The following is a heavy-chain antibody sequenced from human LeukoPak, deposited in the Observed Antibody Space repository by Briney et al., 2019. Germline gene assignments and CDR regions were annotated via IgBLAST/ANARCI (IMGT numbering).Heavy chain of an antibody. CDR2: IYYSGST. CDR3: ARDGGYSGYLT. Sequence: SETLSLTCTVSGGSISSYYWSWIRQPAGKGLEWIGYIYYSGSTNYNPSLKSRVTISVDTSKNQFSLKLSSVTAADTAVYYCARDGGYSGYLTWGQGTLVTVSS. J-gene: IGHJ4*02. V-gene: IGHV4-59*01. D-gene: IGHD5-12*01. CDR1: GGSISSYY.